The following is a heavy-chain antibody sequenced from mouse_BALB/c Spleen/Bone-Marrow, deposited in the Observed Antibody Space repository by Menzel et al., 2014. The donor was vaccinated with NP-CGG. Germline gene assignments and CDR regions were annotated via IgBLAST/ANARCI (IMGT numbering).Heavy chain of an antibody. D-gene: IGHD2-1*01. V-gene: IGHV5-17*02. CDR2: INSGSGTN. J-gene: IGHJ3*01. CDR3: ARGGNCAWFAY. Sequence: VPLGESGGGLVRPGGSRKLSCAASGFTFSSFWMYWVRQGPEQGLGWVAYINSGSGTNYYADAVRGRFTISRDNPKNALFLQMASLRSEDTAMYYCARGGNCAWFAYWGQGTLVTVSA. CDR1: GFTFSSFW.